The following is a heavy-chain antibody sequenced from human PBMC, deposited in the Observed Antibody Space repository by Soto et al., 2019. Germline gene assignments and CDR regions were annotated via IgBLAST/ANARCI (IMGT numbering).Heavy chain of an antibody. CDR3: ARVSSIAARRSFDS. CDR1: GYTFTIHD. CDR2: LNPHSGKT. J-gene: IGHJ4*02. Sequence: QVQLVQSGAEVKKPGASMKASCKASGYTFTIHDIHWVRQAPGLGPEWMAWLNPHSGKTSYAQKFQGRLTMTGNASTSTAYMELSSLRSEDTAMYYCARVSSIAARRSFDSWGQGTLVTVSS. D-gene: IGHD6-6*01. V-gene: IGHV1-8*01.